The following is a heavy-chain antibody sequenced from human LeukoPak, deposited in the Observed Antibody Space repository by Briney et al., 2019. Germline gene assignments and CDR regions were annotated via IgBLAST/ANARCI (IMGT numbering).Heavy chain of an antibody. CDR2: INPNSGGT. CDR1: GYTFTGYY. CDR3: ARVNGVGWWFDP. Sequence: ASVKVSCKASGYTFTGYYMHWVRQAPGQGLEWMGWINPNSGGTNYAETFQGRVTMTRDTSISTAYMELSRLRSDDTAVYYCARVNGVGWWFDPWGQGTLVTVSS. D-gene: IGHD3-3*01. V-gene: IGHV1-2*02. J-gene: IGHJ5*02.